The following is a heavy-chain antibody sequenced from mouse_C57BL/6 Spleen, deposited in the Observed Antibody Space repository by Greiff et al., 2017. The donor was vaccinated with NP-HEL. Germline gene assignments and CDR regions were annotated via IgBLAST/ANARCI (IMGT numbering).Heavy chain of an antibody. V-gene: IGHV1-15*01. CDR2: IDPETGGT. CDR3: EKGYFDY. J-gene: IGHJ2*01. CDR1: GYTFTDYE. Sequence: QVHVKQSGAELVRPGASVTLSCKASGYTFTDYEMHWVKQTPVHGLEWIGAIDPETGGTAYNQKFKGKAILTADKSSSTAYMELRSLTSEDSAVYYCEKGYFDYWGQGTTLTVSS.